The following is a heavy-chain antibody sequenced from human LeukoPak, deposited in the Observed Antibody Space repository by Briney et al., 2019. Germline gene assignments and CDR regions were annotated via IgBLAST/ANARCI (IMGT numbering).Heavy chain of an antibody. CDR2: IIPILGIA. Sequence: ASVKVSCKASGGTFSSYTISWVRQAPGQGLEWMGRIIPILGIANYAQKFQGRVTITADKSTSTAYMELRSLRSDDTAVYYCARALYGEIDSYWGQGTLVTVSS. CDR1: GGTFSSYT. D-gene: IGHD4-17*01. V-gene: IGHV1-69*02. J-gene: IGHJ4*02. CDR3: ARALYGEIDSY.